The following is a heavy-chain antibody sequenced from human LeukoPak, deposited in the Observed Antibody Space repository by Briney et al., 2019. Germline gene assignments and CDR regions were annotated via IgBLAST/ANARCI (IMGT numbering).Heavy chain of an antibody. D-gene: IGHD3-10*01. CDR2: ISWDGGRT. CDR3: AKDKFDGSGSFYFDY. J-gene: IGHJ4*02. V-gene: IGHV3-43D*03. Sequence: GKSLRLSCAASGFTFDDYAMHWVRQAPGKGLEWVSLISWDGGRTYCADSVKGRFTISRDNSKNSLYLQMNSLRAEDTALYYCAKDKFDGSGSFYFDYWGQGTLVTVSS. CDR1: GFTFDDYA.